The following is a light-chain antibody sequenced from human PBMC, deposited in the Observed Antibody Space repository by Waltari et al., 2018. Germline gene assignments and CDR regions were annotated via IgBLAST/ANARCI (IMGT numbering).Light chain of an antibody. CDR1: SLRTYY. V-gene: IGLV3-19*01. J-gene: IGLJ2*01. CDR2: GKN. CDR3: HSRDSSGNVL. Sequence: SSELTQDPAVYVALGQTVRITCQGASLRTYYVSWFHQKPGPAPALVIYGKNNRPSGIPDRFSASSSGSTASLTIIGAQAEDEADYYCHSRDSSGNVLIGGGTKLTVV.